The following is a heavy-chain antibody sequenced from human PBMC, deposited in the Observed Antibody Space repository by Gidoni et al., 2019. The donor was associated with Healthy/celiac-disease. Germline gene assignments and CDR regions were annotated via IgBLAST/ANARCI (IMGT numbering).Heavy chain of an antibody. CDR2: ISWNSGSI. CDR1: GFTFDDYA. J-gene: IGHJ5*02. V-gene: IGHV3-9*01. CDR3: AKDIQRWLRGGWFDP. Sequence: EVQLVESGGGLVQPGRSLRLSCAASGFTFDDYAMHWVRQAPGKGLEWVSGISWNSGSIGYADSVKGRFTISRDNAKNSLYLQMNSLRAEDTALYYCAKDIQRWLRGGWFDPWGQGTLVTVSS. D-gene: IGHD5-12*01.